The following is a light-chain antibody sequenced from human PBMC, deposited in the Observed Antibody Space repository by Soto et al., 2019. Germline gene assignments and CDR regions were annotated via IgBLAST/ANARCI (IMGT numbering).Light chain of an antibody. Sequence: QSVLTQPPSVSAAPGQKVTISCSGSSSNIGNNYVSWYQQLPGTAPKLLIYDNNKRPSGIPDRFSGSKSGTSATLGITGLQTGDEADYYCGTWDSSLSAEVFGTGT. CDR1: SSNIGNNY. CDR2: DNN. CDR3: GTWDSSLSAEV. J-gene: IGLJ1*01. V-gene: IGLV1-51*01.